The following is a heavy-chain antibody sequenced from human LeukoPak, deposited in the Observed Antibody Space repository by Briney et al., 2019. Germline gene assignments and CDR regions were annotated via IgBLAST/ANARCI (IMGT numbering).Heavy chain of an antibody. Sequence: GGSLRLSCAASGFTFSSYGMHWVRQAPGKGLEWVAVIWYDGSNKYYADSVKGRFTISRDNSKNTLYLQMNSLRAEDTAVYYCARDRDWNYVFDYWGQGTLVTVSS. CDR2: IWYDGSNK. CDR1: GFTFSSYG. J-gene: IGHJ4*02. D-gene: IGHD1-7*01. CDR3: ARDRDWNYVFDY. V-gene: IGHV3-33*01.